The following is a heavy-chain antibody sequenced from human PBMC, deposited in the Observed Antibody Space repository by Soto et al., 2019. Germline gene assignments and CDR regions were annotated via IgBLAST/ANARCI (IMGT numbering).Heavy chain of an antibody. CDR3: AKDIAGEGYFDY. Sequence: EVQLVESGGGLVQPGRSLRLSCAASGFTFDDYAMHWVRQAPGKGLEWVSGISWNSGSIGYADSVKGRFTISSDNAKNSLYLQMNSLRAEDTALYYCAKDIAGEGYFDYWGQGTLVTVSS. CDR1: GFTFDDYA. V-gene: IGHV3-9*01. J-gene: IGHJ4*02. CDR2: ISWNSGSI.